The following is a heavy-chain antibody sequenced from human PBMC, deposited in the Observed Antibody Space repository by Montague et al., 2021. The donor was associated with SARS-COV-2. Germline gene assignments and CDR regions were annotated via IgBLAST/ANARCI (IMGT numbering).Heavy chain of an antibody. CDR1: GGSVTSGDYY. J-gene: IGHJ3*02. CDR3: ATEMPAYDVFDI. V-gene: IGHV4-61*08. CDR2: IYNTGRT. Sequence: SETLSLTCTVSGGSVTSGDYYWTWIRQPPGKGLEWIGYIYNTGRTNYNPSLKSRVTISMDTSKNQFSLKVDSASAADTAVYYCATEMPAYDVFDIWGQGTMVTASS. D-gene: IGHD2-2*01.